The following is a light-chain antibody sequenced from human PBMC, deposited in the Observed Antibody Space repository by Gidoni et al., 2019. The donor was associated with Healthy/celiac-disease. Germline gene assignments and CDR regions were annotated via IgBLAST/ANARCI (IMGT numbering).Light chain of an antibody. CDR2: SAS. V-gene: IGKV1-17*01. J-gene: IGKJ1*01. CDR1: QSIRND. CDR3: LQHNSYPWT. Sequence: DLQMTESPSSLSASVGDRVNISCLVIQSIRNDLGWDQQKPGKAPKRLIYSASSLQSGVPSRFSGSGSGTEFTLTISSLQPEDFATYYCLQHNSYPWTFGQGTKVEIK.